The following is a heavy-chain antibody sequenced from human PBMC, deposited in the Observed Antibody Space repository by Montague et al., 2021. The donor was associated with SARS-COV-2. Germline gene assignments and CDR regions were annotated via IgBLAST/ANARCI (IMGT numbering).Heavy chain of an antibody. Sequence: TLSLTCTVSGGPISNYYWSWIRQPPGRGLEWIGYIYYSGSTDYSPSLKSRVTISLDTSKNQFSLKVTSVTAADTAVYYCARGGCYYNYGLDVWGPGTTVTVSS. CDR1: GGPISNYY. D-gene: IGHD3-10*01. CDR3: ARGGCYYNYGLDV. CDR2: IYYSGST. V-gene: IGHV4-59*01. J-gene: IGHJ6*02.